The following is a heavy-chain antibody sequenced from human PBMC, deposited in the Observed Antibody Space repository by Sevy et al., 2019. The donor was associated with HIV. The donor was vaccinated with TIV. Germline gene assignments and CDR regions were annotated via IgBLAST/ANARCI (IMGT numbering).Heavy chain of an antibody. Sequence: ASVTVSYKASGGTFSNYALSWVRQAPGQGLEWMGGIIPIFGTTNFAQTFQGRVTITADESTSTAYMELSSLRSADTAVYYCARTPLVRIPGATDLYFDNWGQGTLVTVSS. CDR2: IIPIFGTT. D-gene: IGHD2-2*01. V-gene: IGHV1-69*13. CDR1: GGTFSNYA. J-gene: IGHJ4*02. CDR3: ARTPLVRIPGATDLYFDN.